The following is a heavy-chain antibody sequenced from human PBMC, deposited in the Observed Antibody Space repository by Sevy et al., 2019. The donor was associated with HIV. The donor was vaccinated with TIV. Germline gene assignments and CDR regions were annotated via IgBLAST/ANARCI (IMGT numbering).Heavy chain of an antibody. D-gene: IGHD1-7*01. CDR2: IRSKAYGGTT. CDR1: GFTFGDYA. CDR3: TRDRGTGQLELRGGVDY. Sequence: GGSLRLSCTASGFTFGDYAMSWVRQAPGKGLEWVGFIRSKAYGGTTEYAASVKGRLTISRDDSKSIAYLQMNSLKTEDTAVYYCTRDRGTGQLELRGGVDYWGQGTLVTVSS. V-gene: IGHV3-49*04. J-gene: IGHJ4*02.